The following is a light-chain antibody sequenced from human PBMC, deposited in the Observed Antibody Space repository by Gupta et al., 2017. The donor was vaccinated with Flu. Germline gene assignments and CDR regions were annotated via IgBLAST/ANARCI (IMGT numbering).Light chain of an antibody. J-gene: IGKJ4*01. CDR2: HAS. CDR1: LGVSSN. V-gene: IGKV3-15*01. CDR3: QQDNDWPLS. Sequence: PATLSVSPGERVTLSCRASLGVSSNLAWYQQKRGQAPGLLIYHASTRATGIPARFSGSGSGTXFALTIXSLQSEDFAIYYCQQDNDWPLSFGXGTKVEIK.